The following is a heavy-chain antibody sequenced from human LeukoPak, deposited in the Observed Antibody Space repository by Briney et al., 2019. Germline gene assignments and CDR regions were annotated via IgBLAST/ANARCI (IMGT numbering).Heavy chain of an antibody. CDR2: ISGSGGST. CDR3: AREVSSSSGGYYYYYYMDV. CDR1: GFTFTSYA. V-gene: IGHV3-23*01. J-gene: IGHJ6*03. D-gene: IGHD6-6*01. Sequence: QPGGSLRLSCAASGFTFTSYAMSWVRQAPGKGLEWVSGISGSGGSTYYADSVKGRLTISRDNWKNTLYLQMNSLRAEDTAIYYCAREVSSSSGGYYYYYYMDVWGKGTTVTVSS.